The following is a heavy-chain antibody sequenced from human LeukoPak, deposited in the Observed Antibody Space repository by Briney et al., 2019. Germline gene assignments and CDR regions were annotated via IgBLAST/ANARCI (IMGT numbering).Heavy chain of an antibody. CDR2: ISSSSSTI. Sequence: GGSLRLSYAASGFTFSSYSMNWVRQAPGKGLEWVSYISSSSSTIYYADSVKGRFTISRDNAKNSLYLQMNSLRGDDTAIYYCAKGISGYYTFDLWGQGTMVTVSS. CDR1: GFTFSSYS. J-gene: IGHJ3*01. V-gene: IGHV3-48*01. CDR3: AKGISGYYTFDL. D-gene: IGHD3-3*01.